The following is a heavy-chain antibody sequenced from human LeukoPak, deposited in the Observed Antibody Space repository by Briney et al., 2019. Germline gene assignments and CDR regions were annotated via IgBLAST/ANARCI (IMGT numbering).Heavy chain of an antibody. J-gene: IGHJ6*03. Sequence: PSETLSLTCAVYGGSFSGYYWSWIRQPPGKGLEWIGEINHSGSTNYNPSLKSRVTISVDTSKNQFSLKLSSVTAADTAAYYCASWDIKRGYSYGGNYYYMDVWGKGTTVTVSS. CDR1: GGSFSGYY. CDR3: ASWDIKRGYSYGGNYYYMDV. V-gene: IGHV4-34*01. D-gene: IGHD5-18*01. CDR2: INHSGST.